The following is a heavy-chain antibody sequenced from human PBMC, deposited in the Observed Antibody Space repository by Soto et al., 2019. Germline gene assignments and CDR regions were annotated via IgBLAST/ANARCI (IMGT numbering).Heavy chain of an antibody. CDR1: GGSINSNNYY. D-gene: IGHD2-15*01. CDR3: AKVVVAATRHTDFDS. V-gene: IGHV4-39*02. CDR2: IYYDGST. J-gene: IGHJ4*02. Sequence: PSETLSLTCTVFGGSINSNNYYWAWIRQPPGKGLAWIASIYYDGSTYYNPSLKSRVSISVDTSKNHFSLKLSSATAADTAVYYCAKVVVAATRHTDFDSWGQGTLVTVSS.